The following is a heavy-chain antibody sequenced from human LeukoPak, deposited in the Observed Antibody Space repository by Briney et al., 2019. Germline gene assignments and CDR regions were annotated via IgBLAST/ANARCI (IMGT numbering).Heavy chain of an antibody. CDR1: GFTFSNYW. CDR2: IKQDGSEK. V-gene: IGHV3-7*01. CDR3: ARRYFDY. Sequence: GGSLRLSCAASGFTFSNYWMHWVRQAPGKGLEWVANIKQDGSEKYYVDSVKGRFTISGDNAKNSLYLQMNSLRAEDTAVYYCARRYFDYWGQGTLVTVSS. J-gene: IGHJ4*02.